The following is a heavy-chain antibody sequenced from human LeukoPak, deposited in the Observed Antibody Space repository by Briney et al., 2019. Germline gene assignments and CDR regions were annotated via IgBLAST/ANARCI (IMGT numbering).Heavy chain of an antibody. J-gene: IGHJ6*02. CDR1: GFTFSSYA. V-gene: IGHV3-30-3*01. CDR2: ISYDGSNK. Sequence: PGGSLRLSCAASGFTFSSYAMSWVRQAPGKGLEWVSIISYDGSNKYYADSVKGRFTISRNNSKNTLYLQMNSLRAEDTAVYYCARAFCSGGSCYSGYYFYGMDVWGQGTTVTVSS. CDR3: ARAFCSGGSCYSGYYFYGMDV. D-gene: IGHD2-15*01.